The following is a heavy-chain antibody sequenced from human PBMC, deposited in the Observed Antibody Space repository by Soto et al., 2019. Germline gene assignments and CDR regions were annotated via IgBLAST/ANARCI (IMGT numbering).Heavy chain of an antibody. J-gene: IGHJ6*03. CDR3: ARDAAPYCSSTSCYALDYYYYYMDV. CDR2: INSDGSST. CDR1: GFTFSSYW. D-gene: IGHD2-2*01. V-gene: IGHV3-74*01. Sequence: LRLSCAASGFTFSSYWMHWVRQAPGKGLVWVSRINSDGSSTSYADSVKGRFTISRDNAKNTLYLQMNSLRAEDTAVYYCARDAAPYCSSTSCYALDYYYYYMDVWGKGTTVTVSS.